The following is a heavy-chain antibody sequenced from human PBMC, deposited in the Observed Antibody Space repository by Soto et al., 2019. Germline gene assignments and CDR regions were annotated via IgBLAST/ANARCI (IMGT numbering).Heavy chain of an antibody. CDR1: GYTFTSYA. V-gene: IGHV1-3*01. CDR2: INAGNGNT. D-gene: IGHD6-13*01. J-gene: IGHJ4*02. Sequence: ASVKVSCKASGYTFTSYAMHWVRQAPGQRLEWMGWINAGNGNTKYSQKFQGRVTITRDTSASTAYMELSSLRSEDTAVYYCARDRRTIPLAAAGHFDYWGQGTLVTVSS. CDR3: ARDRRTIPLAAAGHFDY.